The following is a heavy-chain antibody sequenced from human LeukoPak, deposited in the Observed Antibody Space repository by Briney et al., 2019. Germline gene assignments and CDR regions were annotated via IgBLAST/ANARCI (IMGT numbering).Heavy chain of an antibody. Sequence: GGSLRLSCAASGFTFSSYGMHWVRQAPGKGLEWVAFIRYDGSNKYYADSVKGRFTISRDNSKNTLYLQVNGLRTEDTAVYYCAKDRLLNCRGDCYIFDYWGQGTVVTVSS. CDR3: AKDRLLNCRGDCYIFDY. CDR2: IRYDGSNK. V-gene: IGHV3-30*02. D-gene: IGHD2-21*02. J-gene: IGHJ4*02. CDR1: GFTFSSYG.